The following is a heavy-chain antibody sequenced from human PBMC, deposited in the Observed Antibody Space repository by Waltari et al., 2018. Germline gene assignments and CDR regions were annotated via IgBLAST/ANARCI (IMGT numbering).Heavy chain of an antibody. CDR2: IWEDGSNK. Sequence: QVQLVESGGGVVQPGRSLRLSCAASGFTFSSYGMHWFRQAPGKGVEWGGVIWEDGSNKYYAESVKGRFTISRDNSKNTLYLQMNSLRAEDTAVYYCARVTPDGNYFDYWGQGTLVTVSS. CDR3: ARVTPDGNYFDY. V-gene: IGHV3-33*01. J-gene: IGHJ4*02. CDR1: GFTFSSYG.